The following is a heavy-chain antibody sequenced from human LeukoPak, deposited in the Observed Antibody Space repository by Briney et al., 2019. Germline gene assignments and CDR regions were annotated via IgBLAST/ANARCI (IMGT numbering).Heavy chain of an antibody. CDR1: GGSISSSSYY. D-gene: IGHD6-25*01. J-gene: IGHJ5*02. V-gene: IGHV4-39*07. CDR3: AREHPSANWFDP. Sequence: PSETLSLTCTVSGGSISSSSYYWGWIRQPPGKGLEWIGSIYYSGSTYYNPSLKSRVTISVDTSKNQFSLKLSSVTAADTAVYYCAREHPSANWFDPRGQGTLVTVSS. CDR2: IYYSGST.